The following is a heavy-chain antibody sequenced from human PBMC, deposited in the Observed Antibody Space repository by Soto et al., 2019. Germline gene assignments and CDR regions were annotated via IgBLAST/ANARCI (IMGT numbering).Heavy chain of an antibody. D-gene: IGHD3-22*01. Sequence: SETLSLTCTVSGGSISGRCWSWVRQSPGKGLEWIGYFCYTGSTNYNPSLKSRVTISVDRSKTQCSLKLTSVTAADTAVYYCAKSHYDSSGYYIIDHWGQGTHVTVSS. CDR2: FCYTGST. CDR1: GGSISGRC. J-gene: IGHJ5*02. V-gene: IGHV4-59*01. CDR3: AKSHYDSSGYYIIDH.